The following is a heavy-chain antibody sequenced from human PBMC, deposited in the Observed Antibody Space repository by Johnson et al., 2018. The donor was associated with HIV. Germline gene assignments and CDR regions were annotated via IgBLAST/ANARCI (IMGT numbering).Heavy chain of an antibody. CDR3: ARDLSGSYRSDAFDI. J-gene: IGHJ3*02. CDR2: ISYDGTNK. D-gene: IGHD1-26*01. CDR1: GFTFSSYG. Sequence: QVQLVESGGGVVQPGRSLRLSCAASGFTFSSYGMHWVRQAPGKGLEWVAVISYDGTNKYYADSVKGRFTISRDNSKNTLYLQMNSLRPEDTAVYYCARDLSGSYRSDAFDIWGQGTMVTVSS. V-gene: IGHV3-30*03.